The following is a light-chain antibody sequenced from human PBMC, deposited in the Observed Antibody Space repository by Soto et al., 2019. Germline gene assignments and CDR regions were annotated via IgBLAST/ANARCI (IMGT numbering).Light chain of an antibody. CDR2: AAS. Sequence: EIVLTQSPGTLSLSPGERATLSCRASQSISSRYLAWYQQKPGQAPRLLIYAASSRATGIPDRFSGSGSGTYFTLSISRLEPEDFAVYYCQQRSNWITFGQGTRLEIK. J-gene: IGKJ5*01. V-gene: IGKV3D-20*02. CDR1: QSISSRY. CDR3: QQRSNWIT.